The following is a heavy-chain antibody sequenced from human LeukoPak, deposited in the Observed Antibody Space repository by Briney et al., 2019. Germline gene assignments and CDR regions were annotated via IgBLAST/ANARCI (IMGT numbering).Heavy chain of an antibody. V-gene: IGHV1-69*05. CDR3: ARDSVNLSIAAAGNDY. J-gene: IGHJ4*02. Sequence: SVKVSCKASGGTFSSYAISWVRQAPGQGLEWMGGIIPIFGTANYAQKFQGRVTITTDESTSTAYMELSSLRSEDTAVYYCARDSVNLSIAAAGNDYWGQGTLVTVSS. CDR1: GGTFSSYA. D-gene: IGHD6-13*01. CDR2: IIPIFGTA.